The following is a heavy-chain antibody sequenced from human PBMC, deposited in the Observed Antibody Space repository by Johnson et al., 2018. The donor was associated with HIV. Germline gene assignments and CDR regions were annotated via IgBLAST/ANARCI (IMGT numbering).Heavy chain of an antibody. Sequence: VQLVESGGGLVKPGGSLRLSCAASGFTFSNAWMNWVRQAPGKGLEWVGRIKSKTDGGTTDYAAPVKGRFTISRDDSKNTLYLKMNSLKTEDTAVYYCTTDGYSSVLNPDAFDIWGQGTMVTVSS. CDR2: IKSKTDGGTT. CDR1: GFTFSNAW. V-gene: IGHV3-15*01. CDR3: TTDGYSSVLNPDAFDI. J-gene: IGHJ3*02. D-gene: IGHD6-25*01.